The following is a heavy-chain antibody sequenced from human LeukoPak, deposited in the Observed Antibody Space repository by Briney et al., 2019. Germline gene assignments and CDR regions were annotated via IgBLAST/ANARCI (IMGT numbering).Heavy chain of an antibody. D-gene: IGHD2-2*01. Sequence: KPSETLSLTCTVSGGSISSSSYYWGWIRQPPGKGLEWIGSIYYSGSTYYNPSLKSRVTISVDTSKNQFSLKLSSVTAADTAVYYCASGGRYCSSTSCYYFDYWGQGTLVTVSS. V-gene: IGHV4-39*01. CDR3: ASGGRYCSSTSCYYFDY. CDR1: GGSISSSSYY. CDR2: IYYSGST. J-gene: IGHJ4*02.